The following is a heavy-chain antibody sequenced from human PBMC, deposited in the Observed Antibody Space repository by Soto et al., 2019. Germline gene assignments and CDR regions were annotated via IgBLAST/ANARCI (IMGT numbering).Heavy chain of an antibody. V-gene: IGHV1-69*01. Sequence: QVPLVQSGAEVKKPGSSVKVSCKASGGTFSSYAISWVRQAPGQGLEWMGGIIPIFGTANYAQKFQGRVTITADESTSTAYMELSSLRSEDTAVYYCARQGLVVVAATPDYYYGMDVWGQGTTVTVSS. CDR2: IIPIFGTA. CDR1: GGTFSSYA. CDR3: ARQGLVVVAATPDYYYGMDV. D-gene: IGHD2-15*01. J-gene: IGHJ6*02.